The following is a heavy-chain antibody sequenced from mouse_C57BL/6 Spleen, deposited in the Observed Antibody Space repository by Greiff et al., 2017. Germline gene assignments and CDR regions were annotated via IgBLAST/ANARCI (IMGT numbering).Heavy chain of an antibody. V-gene: IGHV10-1*01. CDR3: VRNYGHYYAMDY. CDR2: IRGKSNNYAT. CDR1: GFSFNTYA. Sequence: GGGLVQPKGSLKLSCAASGFSFNTYAMNWVRQAPGKGLEWVARIRGKSNNYATYYADSVKDRFTISRDDSESMLYLQMNNLKTEDTAMYYCVRNYGHYYAMDYWGQGTSVTVSS. J-gene: IGHJ4*01. D-gene: IGHD1-1*01.